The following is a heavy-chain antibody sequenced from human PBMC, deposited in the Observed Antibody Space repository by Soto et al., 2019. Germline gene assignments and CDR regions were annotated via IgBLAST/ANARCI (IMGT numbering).Heavy chain of an antibody. Sequence: SETLSLTCTVSGGSISSYYWSWIRQPPGKGLEWIGYIYYSGSTNYNPSLKSRVTISVDTSKNQFSLKLSSVTAADTAVYYCASRNYGELYDYWGQGTLVTVSS. CDR2: IYYSGST. V-gene: IGHV4-59*01. CDR3: ASRNYGELYDY. J-gene: IGHJ4*02. D-gene: IGHD3-10*01. CDR1: GGSISSYY.